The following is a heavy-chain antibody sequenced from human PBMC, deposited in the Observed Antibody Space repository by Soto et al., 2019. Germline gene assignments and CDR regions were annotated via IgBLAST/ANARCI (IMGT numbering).Heavy chain of an antibody. V-gene: IGHV3-30*03. J-gene: IGHJ6*02. CDR3: ATKVRVTNYRYYGMDD. CDR1: GFSFNTSG. D-gene: IGHD2-21*02. CDR2: IAFDGSQE. Sequence: QVQLVESGGGVVQPGRALRLSCAASGFSFNTSGMHWVRQAPGKGLEWVAVIAFDGSQEFYGDSVRGRFTISRDNSKNTLFLQMKSLTPDDTAVYYCATKVRVTNYRYYGMDDWGQGTTVTVAS.